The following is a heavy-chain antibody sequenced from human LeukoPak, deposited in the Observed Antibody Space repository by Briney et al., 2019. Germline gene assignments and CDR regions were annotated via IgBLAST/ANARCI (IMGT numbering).Heavy chain of an antibody. CDR1: GYSFTSYW. V-gene: IGHV5-51*01. J-gene: IGHJ4*02. Sequence: GESLKISCKGSGYSFTSYWIGWVRQMPGKGLEWMGIIYPGDSDTRYRPFCEGQVTISADKSISTAYLQWGSLKAADTAMYYCARASTVTTSGDYWGQGTLVTVSS. D-gene: IGHD4-17*01. CDR2: IYPGDSDT. CDR3: ARASTVTTSGDY.